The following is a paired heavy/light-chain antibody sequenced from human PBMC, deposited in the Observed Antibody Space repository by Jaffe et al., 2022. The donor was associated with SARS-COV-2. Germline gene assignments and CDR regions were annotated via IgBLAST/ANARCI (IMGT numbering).Heavy chain of an antibody. CDR2: IYKTGNT. D-gene: IGHD1-1*01. V-gene: IGHV4-39*01. CDR3: VRHGTDWPTSFGTPVDFIDL. J-gene: IGHJ3*01. CDR1: GGSIGGSNYY. Sequence: QVQLQESGPGLVKPSETLALTCTVSGGSIGGSNYYWGWIRQPPGKGLEWIGTIYKTGNTIYHPSLESRVTIFVDTSNNELSLKLTSVTAADTSVYYCVRHGTDWPTSFGTPVDFIDLWGQGRKVTVSS.
Light chain of an antibody. Sequence: EIVLTQSPGTLSLSPGERATLSCRASQNIRSNYLAWYQHKPGQAPKFLIHAASSRAPGIPDRFSGSGSGTDFTLTITRLEPEDFAVYYCQQYGTSPTTFGQGTKLDIK. CDR2: AAS. CDR1: QNIRSNY. CDR3: QQYGTSPTT. J-gene: IGKJ2*01. V-gene: IGKV3-20*01.